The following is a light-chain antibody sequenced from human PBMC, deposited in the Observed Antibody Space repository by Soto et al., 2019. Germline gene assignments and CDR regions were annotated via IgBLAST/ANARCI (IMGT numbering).Light chain of an antibody. Sequence: EIVLTQSPGTLSLSAGERATLSCRASQSVSSNYLAWYQQNPGQPPRLLISGASSRATGIPDRFIGSGSGTDFTLTISSLEPEDFAVYYCQHYGRSPPSWTFGQGTKVEIK. CDR3: QHYGRSPPSWT. CDR2: GAS. CDR1: QSVSSNY. V-gene: IGKV3-20*01. J-gene: IGKJ1*01.